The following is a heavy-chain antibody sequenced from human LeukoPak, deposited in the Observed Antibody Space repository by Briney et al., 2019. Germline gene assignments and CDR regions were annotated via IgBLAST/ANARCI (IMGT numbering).Heavy chain of an antibody. Sequence: PSETLSLTCTVSGGSISSYYLSWIRQPPGKGLEYIGYISYSETTSYNPSLKSRVTISVDTSKNQFSLKLTSVTAADTAVYYCATQGSFGDTSYWGQETLVTVSS. V-gene: IGHV4-59*12. CDR2: ISYSETT. CDR3: ATQGSFGDTSY. D-gene: IGHD3-16*01. J-gene: IGHJ4*02. CDR1: GGSISSYY.